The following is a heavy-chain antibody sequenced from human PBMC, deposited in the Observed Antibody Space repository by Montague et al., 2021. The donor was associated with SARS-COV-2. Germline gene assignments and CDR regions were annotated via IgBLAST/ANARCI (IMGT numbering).Heavy chain of an antibody. CDR2: INHSGST. CDR3: ARGQVTTFGVLIMLPAAGALDI. J-gene: IGHJ4*02. D-gene: IGHD3-3*01. Sequence: SETLSLTCAVYDGSFSGYYWSWIRQPPGKGLEWIGEINHSGSTNYNPSLKSRVTISVDTSKNQFSLKLNSVSAADTAVYYCARGQVTTFGVLIMLPAAGALDIWGQGTLVTVSS. CDR1: DGSFSGYY. V-gene: IGHV4-34*01.